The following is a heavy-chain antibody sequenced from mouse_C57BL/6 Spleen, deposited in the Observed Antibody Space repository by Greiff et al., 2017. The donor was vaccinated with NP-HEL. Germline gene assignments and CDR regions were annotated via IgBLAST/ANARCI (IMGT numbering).Heavy chain of an antibody. J-gene: IGHJ2*01. CDR3: ARDGYYYFDY. CDR2: INPGSGGT. Sequence: QVQLQQSGAELVRPGTSVKVSCKASGYAFTNYLIEWVKQRPGQGLEWIGVINPGSGGTHYTEKFKGKATLTADKSSSTAYMQLSSLTSEDSAVYFCARDGYYYFDYWGQGTTLTVSS. D-gene: IGHD2-3*01. CDR1: GYAFTNYL. V-gene: IGHV1-54*01.